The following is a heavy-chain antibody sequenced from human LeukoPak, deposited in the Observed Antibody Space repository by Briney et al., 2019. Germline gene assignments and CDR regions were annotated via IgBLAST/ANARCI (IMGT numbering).Heavy chain of an antibody. J-gene: IGHJ6*02. CDR2: IQSDGSKT. CDR3: AKRYCKSATCRSDMDA. V-gene: IGHV3-30*02. D-gene: IGHD2-15*01. Sequence: PGGSLRLSCAASGFSFSNYGMHWVRQAPGKGLEWVALIQSDGSKTYSADSVKGRFTISRDNPRNTLYLQMNRLRPEDKAVYYCAKRYCKSATCRSDMDAWGQGTTVTVSS. CDR1: GFSFSNYG.